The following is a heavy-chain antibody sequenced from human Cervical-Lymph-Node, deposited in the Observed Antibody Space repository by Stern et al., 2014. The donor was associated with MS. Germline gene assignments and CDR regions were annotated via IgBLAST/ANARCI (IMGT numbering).Heavy chain of an antibody. CDR3: ARRGYTYGFDY. D-gene: IGHD5-18*01. J-gene: IGHJ4*02. V-gene: IGHV1-46*03. CDR1: GYTFTSYQ. CDR2: INPRGGGT. Sequence: VQLVQSGAEVKKHGASVKVSCKASGYTFTSYQMHWVRQAPGQGLEWMGKINPRGGGTSYAQKFQGRVTMTRDASTSTVYMELSSLRSEDTAVYYCARRGYTYGFDYWGQGTLVTVSS.